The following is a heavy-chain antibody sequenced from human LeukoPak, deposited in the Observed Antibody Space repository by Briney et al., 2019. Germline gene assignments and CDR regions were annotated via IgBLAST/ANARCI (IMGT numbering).Heavy chain of an antibody. CDR2: ISGKGGRT. V-gene: IGHV3-23*01. CDR3: AKEQTSSGYFDY. CDR1: GFTFNNYA. J-gene: IGHJ4*02. D-gene: IGHD3-10*01. Sequence: GGSLRLSCAASGFTFNNYAMSWVREGPGKGLEWVAAISGKGGRTYYRASVKGRFTISRDNTNNTLYMLMNSLSAEDTALYYCAKEQTSSGYFDYWGQGTLVTVSS.